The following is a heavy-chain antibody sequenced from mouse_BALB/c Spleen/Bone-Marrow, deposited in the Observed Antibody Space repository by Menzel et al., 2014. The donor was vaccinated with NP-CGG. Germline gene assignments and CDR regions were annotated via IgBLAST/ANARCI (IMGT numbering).Heavy chain of an antibody. CDR3: ARGGYDEWDYYAMDY. D-gene: IGHD2-14*01. J-gene: IGHJ4*01. Sequence: QVQLQHSGPELVKPGASVKISCKASGYSFTSYYIHWVKQRPGQGLEWIGWIFPGSGNTKYNEKFKGKATLTADTSSSTTYMQLSSLTSEDSTVYFCARGGYDEWDYYAMDYWGQGTSVTVSS. V-gene: IGHV1-66*01. CDR2: IFPGSGNT. CDR1: GYSFTSYY.